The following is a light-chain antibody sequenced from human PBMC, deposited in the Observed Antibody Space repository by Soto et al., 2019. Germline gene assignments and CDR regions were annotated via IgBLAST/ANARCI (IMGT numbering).Light chain of an antibody. J-gene: IGKJ1*01. V-gene: IGKV3-20*01. CDR2: GAS. CDR1: QSVSSS. CDR3: QQYGSSPWT. Sequence: EIVITQSPSALSVTHGERATLSCRSSQSVSSSLAWYRRKPGQAPRLLVYGASSRATGIPDRFSGSGSGTDFTPTLSRLEPEDFAVYYCQQYGSSPWTFGQGTKV.